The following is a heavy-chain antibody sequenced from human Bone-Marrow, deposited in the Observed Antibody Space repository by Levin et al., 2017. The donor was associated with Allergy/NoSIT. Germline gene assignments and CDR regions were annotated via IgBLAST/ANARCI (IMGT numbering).Heavy chain of an antibody. V-gene: IGHV3-74*01. CDR1: GFTFSSYW. Sequence: PGGSLRLSCAVSGFTFSSYWMHWVRQAPGKGLVWVSRIDNDGGSTSYADSVKGRFTISRDNAKNTLYLQMNSLRAEDTAVYYCARAGAVAGTKTEATGYYGMDVWGQGTTVTVSS. CDR2: IDNDGGST. D-gene: IGHD6-19*01. J-gene: IGHJ6*02. CDR3: ARAGAVAGTKTEATGYYGMDV.